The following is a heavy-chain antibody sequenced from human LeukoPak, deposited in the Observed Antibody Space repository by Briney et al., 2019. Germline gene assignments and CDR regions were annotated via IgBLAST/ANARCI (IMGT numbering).Heavy chain of an antibody. V-gene: IGHV1-24*01. Sequence: ASVKVSCKVSGYTLTELSMHWVRQAPGKGLEWMGGFDPEDGETIYAQKFQGRATMTEDTSTDTAYMELSSLRSEDTAVYYCATHSSSWYIESGDYWGQGTLVTVSS. J-gene: IGHJ4*02. CDR2: FDPEDGET. D-gene: IGHD6-13*01. CDR1: GYTLTELS. CDR3: ATHSSSWYIESGDY.